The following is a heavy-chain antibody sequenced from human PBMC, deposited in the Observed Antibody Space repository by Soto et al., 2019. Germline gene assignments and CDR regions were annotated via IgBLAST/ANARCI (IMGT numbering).Heavy chain of an antibody. Sequence: SETLSLTCAVYGWSFSDYYWTWIRQSPGKGLEWIGEINPSGGFNYNPSLKSRVSISVATAKTQFSLKLTSVTAADTAVYYSARGRTYYYGSGSSALLYWGQGSLVTVSS. CDR2: INPSGGF. CDR3: ARGRTYYYGSGSSALLY. V-gene: IGHV4-34*01. D-gene: IGHD3-10*01. CDR1: GWSFSDYY. J-gene: IGHJ4*02.